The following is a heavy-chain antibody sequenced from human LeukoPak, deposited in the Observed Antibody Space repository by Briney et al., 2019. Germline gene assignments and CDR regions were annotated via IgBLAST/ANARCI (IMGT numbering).Heavy chain of an antibody. D-gene: IGHD3-22*01. CDR1: GFTFSSYA. J-gene: IGHJ4*02. CDR2: ISGSGGST. CDR3: AKAGEKNYDSSGYYHDY. V-gene: IGHV3-23*01. Sequence: PGGSLRLSCAASGFTFSSYAMSWVRQAPGKGLEWVSAISGSGGSTYYADSVKGRFTISRDNSKNTLYLQMNSLRAEDTAVYYCAKAGEKNYDSSGYYHDYWGQGTLVTVSS.